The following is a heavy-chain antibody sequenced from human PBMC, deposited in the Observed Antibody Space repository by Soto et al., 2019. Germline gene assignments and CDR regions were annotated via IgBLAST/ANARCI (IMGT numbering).Heavy chain of an antibody. Sequence: XSVKVSCKASVYTFTSYAMHWVRQAPGQRLEWMGWINAGNGNTKYSQKFQGRVTITRDTSASTAYMELSSLRSEDTAVYYCARDLQWLAAGLGWFDHWGQGTLVTVSS. D-gene: IGHD6-19*01. CDR2: INAGNGNT. CDR3: ARDLQWLAAGLGWFDH. J-gene: IGHJ5*02. CDR1: VYTFTSYA. V-gene: IGHV1-3*01.